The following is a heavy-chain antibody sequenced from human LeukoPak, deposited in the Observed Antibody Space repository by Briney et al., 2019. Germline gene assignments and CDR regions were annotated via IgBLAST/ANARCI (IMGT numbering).Heavy chain of an antibody. Sequence: SETLSLTCTVSGGXISSYYCSWIRQPPGKGLEWIGYIYYSGSTNYNPSLKSRVTISVDTSKNQFSLKLSSVTAADTAVYYCARDCSSTNCFDYWGQGTLVTVSS. J-gene: IGHJ4*02. V-gene: IGHV4-59*01. CDR3: ARDCSSTNCFDY. CDR1: GGXISSYY. D-gene: IGHD2-2*01. CDR2: IYYSGST.